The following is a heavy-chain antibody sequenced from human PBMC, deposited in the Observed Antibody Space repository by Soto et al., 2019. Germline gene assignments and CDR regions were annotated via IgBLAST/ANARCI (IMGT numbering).Heavy chain of an antibody. CDR2: ISYDGSNK. CDR1: GFTFSSYA. D-gene: IGHD6-19*01. V-gene: IGHV3-30-3*01. CDR3: ARDRFSFSRLDSSGPRNAQKNWFDH. J-gene: IGHJ5*02. Sequence: PGGSLRLSCAASGFTFSSYAMHWVRQAPGKGLEWVAVISYDGSNKYYADSVKGRFTISRDNSKNTLYLQMNSLRAEDTAVYYCARDRFSFSRLDSSGPRNAQKNWFDHWGQGTLVTVSS.